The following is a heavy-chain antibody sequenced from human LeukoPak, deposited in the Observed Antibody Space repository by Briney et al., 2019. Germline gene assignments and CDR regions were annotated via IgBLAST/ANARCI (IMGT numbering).Heavy chain of an antibody. CDR3: ARDFWDDFEYFDL. CDR1: GFTFSSHA. V-gene: IGHV3-23*01. D-gene: IGHD3-3*01. CDR2: INGSGSST. J-gene: IGHJ2*01. Sequence: GGSLRLPCAASGFTFSSHAMSWVRQAPGKGLEWVSAINGSGSSTYYADSVKGRVSISRDNSKNTLYLQMNSLRVEDTALYYCARDFWDDFEYFDLWGRGTLVTVSS.